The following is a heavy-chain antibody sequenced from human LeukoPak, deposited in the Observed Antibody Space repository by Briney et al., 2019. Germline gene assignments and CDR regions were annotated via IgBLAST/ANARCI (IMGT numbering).Heavy chain of an antibody. CDR3: ARGLEMEVAAY. V-gene: IGHV1-8*01. CDR1: GYTFTSYG. J-gene: IGHJ4*02. CDR2: MNPNNGNT. D-gene: IGHD5-24*01. Sequence: ASLKVSCKASGYTFTSYGINWVRQATGQGLEWMGWMNPNNGNTGYAQKFQGRLAMTRNTSISTAYMELSSLRSEDTAVYYCARGLEMEVAAYWGQGTLVTVSS.